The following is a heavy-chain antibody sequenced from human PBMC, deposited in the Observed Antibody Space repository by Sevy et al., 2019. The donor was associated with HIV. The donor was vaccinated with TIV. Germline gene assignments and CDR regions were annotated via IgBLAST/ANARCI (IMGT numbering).Heavy chain of an antibody. V-gene: IGHV3-15*01. J-gene: IGHJ4*02. D-gene: IGHD3-10*01. CDR1: GFTFSNAW. CDR3: TTDLYYYGSGTKPVDY. CDR2: IKSKTDGGTT. Sequence: GGSLRLSCAASGFTFSNAWMSWVRQAPGKGLEWVGRIKSKTDGGTTDYAAPVKGSFTISRDDSKNTLYLQMNSLKTEDTAVYYCTTDLYYYGSGTKPVDYWGQGTLVTVSS.